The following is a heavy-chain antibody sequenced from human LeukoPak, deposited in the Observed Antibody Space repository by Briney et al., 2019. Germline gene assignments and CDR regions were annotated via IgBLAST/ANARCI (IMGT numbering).Heavy chain of an antibody. CDR3: ARDWTVTTLGLGMDV. V-gene: IGHV1-2*02. D-gene: IGHD4-17*01. J-gene: IGHJ6*02. CDR2: INPNSGGT. CDR1: GYTFTGYY. Sequence: ASVKVSCKASGYTFTGYYMHWVRQAPGQGLEWMGWINPNSGGTNYAQKFQGRVTMTRDTSISTAYMELSRLRSDDTAVYYCARDWTVTTLGLGMDVWGQGTTVTVSS.